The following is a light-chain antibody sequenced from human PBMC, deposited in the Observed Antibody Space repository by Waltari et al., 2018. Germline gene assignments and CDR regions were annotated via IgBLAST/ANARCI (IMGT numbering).Light chain of an antibody. J-gene: IGKJ2*01. Sequence: DIVMTQSPDSLAVSLGERATINCKSSRSVLNSSNNKNYMAWYQHKPGHRPRLLIYWASSREFGVPDRFSGSGSATDFTITINSLQAEDVAVYYCQQYYNTPHTFGQGTKLEIK. V-gene: IGKV4-1*01. CDR3: QQYYNTPHT. CDR1: RSVLNSSNNKNY. CDR2: WAS.